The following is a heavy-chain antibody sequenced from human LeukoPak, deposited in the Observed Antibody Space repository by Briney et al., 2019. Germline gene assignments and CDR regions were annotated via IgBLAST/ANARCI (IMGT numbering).Heavy chain of an antibody. CDR3: AKVTYGSGTYGAFDS. V-gene: IGHV3-23*01. Sequence: GGTLRLSCAASGFTFSSHGMSWVRQAPGKGLEWVSTISGSGDYTYYADSVKGRFTISRDNSKDTLYLQMNSLRAEDTAVYYCAKVTYGSGTYGAFDSWGQGTLVTVSS. J-gene: IGHJ4*02. D-gene: IGHD3-10*01. CDR2: ISGSGDYT. CDR1: GFTFSSHG.